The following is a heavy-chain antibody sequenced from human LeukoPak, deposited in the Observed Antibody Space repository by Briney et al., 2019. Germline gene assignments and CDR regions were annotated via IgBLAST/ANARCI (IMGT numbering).Heavy chain of an antibody. V-gene: IGHV4-59*01. CDR3: ARVGYSSGYYYDY. J-gene: IGHJ4*02. Sequence: SETLSLTCTVSGGSISSYYWSWIRQPPGKGLEWIGYIYYSGSTNYNPSLKSRVTISVDTSKNRFSLKLSSVTAADTAVYYCARVGYSSGYYYDYWGQGTLVTVSS. CDR1: GGSISSYY. CDR2: IYYSGST. D-gene: IGHD3-22*01.